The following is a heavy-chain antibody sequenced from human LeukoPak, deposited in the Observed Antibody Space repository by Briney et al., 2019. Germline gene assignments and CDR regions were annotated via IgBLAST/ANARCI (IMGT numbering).Heavy chain of an antibody. CDR3: ARVQSPDYYYMDV. CDR2: IYHSGST. Sequence: PSETLSLTCTVSGGSISSGGYYWSWIRQPPGKGLEWIGYIYHSGSTYYNPSLKSRVTISVDRSKNQFSLKLSSVTAADTAVYYCARVQSPDYYYMDVWGKGTTVTVSS. CDR1: GGSISSGGYY. J-gene: IGHJ6*03. V-gene: IGHV4-30-2*01.